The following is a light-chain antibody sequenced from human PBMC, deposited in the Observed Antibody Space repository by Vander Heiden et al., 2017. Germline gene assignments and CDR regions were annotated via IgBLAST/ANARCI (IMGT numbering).Light chain of an antibody. CDR2: EGS. V-gene: IGLV2-23*01. CDR3: CSYAGSSTYV. J-gene: IGLJ1*01. Sequence: QSALTQPASVSASPGQSITISCTGTSSDVGSYNLVSWYQQHPGKAPKLMIYEGSKRPSGVSNRFSGSKSGNTASLTISGLQAADEADYYCCSYAGSSTYVFGTGTKVTVL. CDR1: SSDVGSYNL.